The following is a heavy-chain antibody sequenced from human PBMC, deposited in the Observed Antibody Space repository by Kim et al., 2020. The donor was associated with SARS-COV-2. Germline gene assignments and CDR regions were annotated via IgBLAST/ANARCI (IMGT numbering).Heavy chain of an antibody. J-gene: IGHJ4*02. Sequence: SVKVSCKASGGTFSSYAISWVRQAPGQGLEWMGGIIPIFGTANYAQKFQGRVTITADESTSTAYMELSSLRSEDTAVYYCARGGRSRGYSYGYGPFDYWGQGTLVTVSS. D-gene: IGHD5-18*01. CDR2: IIPIFGTA. CDR3: ARGGRSRGYSYGYGPFDY. V-gene: IGHV1-69*13. CDR1: GGTFSSYA.